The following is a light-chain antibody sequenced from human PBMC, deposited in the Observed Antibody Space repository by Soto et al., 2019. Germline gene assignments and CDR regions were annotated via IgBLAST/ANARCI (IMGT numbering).Light chain of an antibody. Sequence: EIVMTQSPATLSVSPGARATLSCRASQSVRNNLAWYQQKPGQAPRLLIYAASTRATGIPARFSGSGTGTEFTLTISSLQSEDFAVYYCQQYNNRPPWTFGQGTKVDIK. CDR1: QSVRNN. J-gene: IGKJ1*01. CDR3: QQYNNRPPWT. CDR2: AAS. V-gene: IGKV3-15*01.